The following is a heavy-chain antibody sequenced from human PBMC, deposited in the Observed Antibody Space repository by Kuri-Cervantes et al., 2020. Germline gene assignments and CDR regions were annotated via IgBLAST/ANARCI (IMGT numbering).Heavy chain of an antibody. CDR1: GFTFDDYA. D-gene: IGHD3-10*01. V-gene: IGHV3-9*01. J-gene: IGHJ6*02. CDR2: ISWNSGSI. Sequence: SLKISCAASGFTFDDYAMHWVRQAPGKGLEWVSGISWNSGSIGYADSVKGRFTISRDNAKNTVYLQMNSLTGEDAAIYYCARGHYGLDVWGQGTTVTVSS. CDR3: ARGHYGLDV.